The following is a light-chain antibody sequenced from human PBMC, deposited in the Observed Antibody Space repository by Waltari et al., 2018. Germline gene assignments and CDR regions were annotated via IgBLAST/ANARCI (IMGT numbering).Light chain of an antibody. CDR1: SSNIGSHY. CDR2: TNA. CDR3: AAWDDTLSAVV. V-gene: IGLV1-47*02. J-gene: IGLJ2*01. Sequence: QSVLTQPPSTSGTPGQRVTISCSGSSSNIGSHYVYWYQHLPGTAPTLLIYTNAQRPSGVPDRFSGSKSGTSASLAISGLQSDDESDYFCAAWDDTLSAVVFGGGTKLTVL.